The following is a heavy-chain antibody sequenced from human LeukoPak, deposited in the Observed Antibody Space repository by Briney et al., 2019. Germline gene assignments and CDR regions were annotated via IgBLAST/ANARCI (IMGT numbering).Heavy chain of an antibody. V-gene: IGHV3-30*02. CDR2: IHFDGSTK. J-gene: IGHJ4*02. CDR3: AKDQCTRTSCDGYPGY. D-gene: IGHD2-2*01. CDR1: GFTFSSYG. Sequence: GGSLRLSCAASGFTFSSYGMHWVRLAPGKGLEWVAFIHFDGSTKYSGDSVKGRFTVSRDNSRNTLYLQMNSVRPEDTAVYYCAKDQCTRTSCDGYPGYWGQGTLVTVSS.